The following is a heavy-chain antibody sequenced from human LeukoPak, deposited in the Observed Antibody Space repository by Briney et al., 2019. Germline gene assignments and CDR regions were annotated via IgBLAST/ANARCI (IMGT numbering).Heavy chain of an antibody. J-gene: IGHJ4*02. CDR1: GYSFTSYW. D-gene: IGHD5-12*01. CDR2: IDPSDSYT. CDR3: ARQYSGYDYYFDY. V-gene: IGHV5-10-1*01. Sequence: GESLKISCKGSGYSFTSYWISWVRQMPGKRLEWMGRIDPSDSYTNFNPSFQGHITISADKSSSTAYLHWSSLKASDTAIYYCARQYSGYDYYFDYWGQGILVTASS.